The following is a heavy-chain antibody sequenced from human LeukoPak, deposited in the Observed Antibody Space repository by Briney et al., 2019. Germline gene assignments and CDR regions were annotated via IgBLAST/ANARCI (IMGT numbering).Heavy chain of an antibody. J-gene: IGHJ6*04. CDR3: AREPDYGDYYYGMDV. V-gene: IGHV3-30*04. CDR2: ISYDGSNK. CDR1: GFTLSSYA. Sequence: GRSLRLSCAASGFTLSSYAMHWVRQAPGKGLEWVAVISYDGSNKYYADSVKGRFTISRDNSKNTLYLQMNSLRAEDTAVYYCAREPDYGDYYYGMDVWGKGTTVTVSS. D-gene: IGHD4-17*01.